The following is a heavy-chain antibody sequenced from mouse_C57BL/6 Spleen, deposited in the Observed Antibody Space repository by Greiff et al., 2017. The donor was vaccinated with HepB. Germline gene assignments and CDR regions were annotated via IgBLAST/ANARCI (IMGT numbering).Heavy chain of an antibody. D-gene: IGHD4-1*01. CDR2: INPSNGGT. Sequence: VQLQQSGTELVKPGASVKLSCKASGYTFTSYWMHWVKQRPGQGLEWIGNINPSNGGTNYNEKFKSKATLTVDKTSSTAYMQLSSLTSEDSAVYYCAREGMGLYFDYWGQGTTLTVSS. V-gene: IGHV1-53*01. CDR3: AREGMGLYFDY. J-gene: IGHJ2*01. CDR1: GYTFTSYW.